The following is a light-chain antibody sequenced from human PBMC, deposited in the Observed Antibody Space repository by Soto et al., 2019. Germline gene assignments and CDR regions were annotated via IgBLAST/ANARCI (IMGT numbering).Light chain of an antibody. CDR1: SSDVGSYNL. J-gene: IGLJ2*01. Sequence: QSALTQPASVSGSPGQSITISCTGTSSDVGSYNLVSWYQQHPGKAPKLMIYEGSKRPSGVSNRFSGFKSGNTASLTISGLQAEYEADYYCCSYAGSSTYVVFGGGTKLTVL. V-gene: IGLV2-23*01. CDR3: CSYAGSSTYVV. CDR2: EGS.